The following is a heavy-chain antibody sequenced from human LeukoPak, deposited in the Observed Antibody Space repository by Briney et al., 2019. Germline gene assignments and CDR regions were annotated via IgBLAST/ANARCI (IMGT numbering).Heavy chain of an antibody. CDR3: ARGLVDYDILTGSRLNWFDP. D-gene: IGHD3-9*01. V-gene: IGHV1-2*02. J-gene: IGHJ5*02. CDR2: INPNSGGT. CDR1: GYTFTGYY. Sequence: ASVKVSCKASGYTFTGYYMHWVRQAPGQGLEWMGWINPNSGGTNYAQKFQGRVTITRNTSISTAYMELSSLRSEDTAVYCCARGLVDYDILTGSRLNWFDPWGQGTLVTVSS.